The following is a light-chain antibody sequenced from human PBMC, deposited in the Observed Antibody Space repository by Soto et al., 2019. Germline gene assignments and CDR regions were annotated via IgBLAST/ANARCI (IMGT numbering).Light chain of an antibody. V-gene: IGKV4-1*01. J-gene: IGKJ1*01. CDR2: WAS. CDR3: QQYYSTPLT. CDR1: QSVLYSSNNKNY. Sequence: DIVMTQSPDSLAVSLGERATINCKSSQSVLYSSNNKNYLAWYQQKPGQPPKLLIYWASTRESGVPDRFSGSGSWTDFTLTISSLQAVDVAVYYCQQYYSTPLTFGQGTKVEIK.